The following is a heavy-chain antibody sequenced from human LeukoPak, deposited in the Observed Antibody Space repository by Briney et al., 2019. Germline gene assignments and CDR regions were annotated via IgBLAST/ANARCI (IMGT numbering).Heavy chain of an antibody. Sequence: SQTLSLTCTVSGGSISSYHWSWIRQPAGKGLVWIGRIYTSGSTNYNPSLKSRVTMSVDTSKNQFSLKLNSVTAADTAVYYCARAHRSSSWYGVLGYWGQGTLVTVSS. J-gene: IGHJ4*02. D-gene: IGHD6-13*01. CDR3: ARAHRSSSWYGVLGY. CDR1: GGSISSYH. V-gene: IGHV4-4*07. CDR2: IYTSGST.